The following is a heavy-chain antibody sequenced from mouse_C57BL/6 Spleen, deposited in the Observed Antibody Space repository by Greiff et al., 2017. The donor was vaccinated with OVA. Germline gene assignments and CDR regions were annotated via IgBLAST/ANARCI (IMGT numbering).Heavy chain of an antibody. CDR1: GYTFTSYW. Sequence: QVQLQQPGAELVKPGASVKLSCKASGYTFTSYWMQWVKQRPGQGLEWIGEIDPSDSYTNYNQKFKGKATLTVDTSSSTAYMQLSSLTSEDSAVYYCARPYGISIYYFDYWGQGTTLTVSS. CDR3: ARPYGISIYYFDY. J-gene: IGHJ2*01. CDR2: IDPSDSYT. D-gene: IGHD1-1*01. V-gene: IGHV1-50*01.